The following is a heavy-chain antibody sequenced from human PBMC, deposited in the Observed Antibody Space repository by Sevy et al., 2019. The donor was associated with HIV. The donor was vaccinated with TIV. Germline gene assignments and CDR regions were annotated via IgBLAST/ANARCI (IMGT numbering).Heavy chain of an antibody. Sequence: GGSLRLSCAASGFTFSSYAMHWVRQAPGKGLEWVAVISYDGSNKYYADSVKGRFTISRDNSKNTLYLQMNSLRAEDTAVYYCARDRGPSGGYGSSSGWYRGGVDYWGQGTLVTVSS. CDR1: GFTFSSYA. V-gene: IGHV3-30-3*01. CDR3: ARDRGPSGGYGSSSGWYRGGVDY. D-gene: IGHD6-19*01. CDR2: ISYDGSNK. J-gene: IGHJ4*02.